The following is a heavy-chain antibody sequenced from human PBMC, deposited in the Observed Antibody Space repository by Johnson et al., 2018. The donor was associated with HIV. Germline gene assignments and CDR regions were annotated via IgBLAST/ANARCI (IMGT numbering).Heavy chain of an antibody. Sequence: VRLVESGGGLVQPGGSLRLSCAASGFTFTNYWMSWVRQAPGKGLEWVANIKQDGSEKYYADSVKGRFTISRDSSKNTLYLQMNSLRAEDTAVYYCARNYYDSSGYYYDAFDIWGQGTMVTVSS. CDR1: GFTFTNYW. J-gene: IGHJ3*02. CDR3: ARNYYDSSGYYYDAFDI. CDR2: IKQDGSEK. D-gene: IGHD3-22*01. V-gene: IGHV3-7*02.